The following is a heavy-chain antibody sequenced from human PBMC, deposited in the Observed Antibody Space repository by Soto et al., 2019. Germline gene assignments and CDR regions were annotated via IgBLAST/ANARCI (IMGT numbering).Heavy chain of an antibody. J-gene: IGHJ6*03. Sequence: PSETLSLTCTVSGGSISSYYWSWIRQPPWKGLEWIGYIYYSGSTNYNPSLKSRVTMSVDTSKNQFSLKLSSVTAADTAVYYCARLKVYYYYYMDVWGKGTTVTVSS. CDR2: IYYSGST. CDR1: GGSISSYY. CDR3: ARLKVYYYYYMDV. V-gene: IGHV4-59*08.